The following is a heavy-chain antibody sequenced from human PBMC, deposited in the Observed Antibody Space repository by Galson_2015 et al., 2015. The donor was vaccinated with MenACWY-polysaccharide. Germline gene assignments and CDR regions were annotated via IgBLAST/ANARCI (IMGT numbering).Heavy chain of an antibody. D-gene: IGHD3-10*01. CDR3: ARGGSTYSYGSGTYYKFDS. CDR2: VSNDGSNK. CDR1: GFTFSSYT. V-gene: IGHV3-30-3*01. Sequence: SLRLSCAASGFTFSSYTMHWVRQAPGKGLEWVAVVSNDGSNKYYADSVKGRFTISRDNSKSMLYLQMNSLRPEDTAVYFCARGGSTYSYGSGTYYKFDSRGQGTLVTVSS. J-gene: IGHJ4*02.